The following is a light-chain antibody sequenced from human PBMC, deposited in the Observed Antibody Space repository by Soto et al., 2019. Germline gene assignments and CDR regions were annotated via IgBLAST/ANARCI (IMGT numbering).Light chain of an antibody. V-gene: IGKV1-39*01. Sequence: DIQMTQSPSSLSASVGDIVTIACRASQSISSFLSWYQQKPGKAPKLLIYAASSLQSGVPSRFSGSGSGTDFTLTISSLQPEDFATYYCQPSYSTPRTFGQGTKLEIK. J-gene: IGKJ2*01. CDR2: AAS. CDR1: QSISSF. CDR3: QPSYSTPRT.